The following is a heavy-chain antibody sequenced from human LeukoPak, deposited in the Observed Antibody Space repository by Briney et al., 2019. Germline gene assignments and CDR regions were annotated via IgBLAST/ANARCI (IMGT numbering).Heavy chain of an antibody. V-gene: IGHV3-21*01. CDR1: GFSFSTYA. Sequence: PGGSLRLSCAASGFSFSTYAISWVRQAPGKGLEWVSCISTTSSYIFYADSVRGRFTISRDNAKNSLYLQMDSLRAADTAVYYCARVGSYFDSGGPKGLVTDYWGQGTLVTVSS. CDR2: ISTTSSYI. CDR3: ARVGSYFDSGGPKGLVTDY. D-gene: IGHD3-22*01. J-gene: IGHJ4*02.